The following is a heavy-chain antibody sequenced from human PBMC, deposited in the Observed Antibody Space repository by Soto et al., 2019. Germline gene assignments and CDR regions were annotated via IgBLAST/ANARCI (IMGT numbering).Heavy chain of an antibody. CDR3: ARYYYDSSGYYPL. CDR2: IWSDGSNK. Sequence: GGSLRLSCAASGFTFSDYWMSWARQTPGKGLEWVAVIWSDGSNKYYADSVKGRFTISRDNSKNTLYLQMNSLRAEDTAVYYCARYYYDSSGYYPLWGQGTLVTVSS. J-gene: IGHJ4*02. V-gene: IGHV3-33*08. CDR1: GFTFSDYW. D-gene: IGHD3-22*01.